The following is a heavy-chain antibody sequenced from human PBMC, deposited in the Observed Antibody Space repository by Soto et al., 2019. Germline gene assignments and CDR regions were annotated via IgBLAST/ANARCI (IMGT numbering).Heavy chain of an antibody. CDR2: ISSSGDTI. D-gene: IGHD2-8*01. CDR1: GFTFSDYY. V-gene: IGHV3-11*01. Sequence: QVQLVESGGGLVKPGGSLRLSCAASGFTFSDYYMSWIRQAPGKGLEWVLYISSSGDTIYSADSVKGRFTISRDNAKNSLYLQMNSLRAEDTAVYYCARDQVAHLVYGIFDYWGQGTLVTVSS. CDR3: ARDQVAHLVYGIFDY. J-gene: IGHJ4*02.